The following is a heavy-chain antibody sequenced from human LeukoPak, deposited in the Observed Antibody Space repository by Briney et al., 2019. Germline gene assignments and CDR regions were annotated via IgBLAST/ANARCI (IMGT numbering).Heavy chain of an antibody. CDR1: GFTLNTYA. CDR3: ARGKTSQNIVTRKTYNWFDP. D-gene: IGHD2/OR15-2a*01. J-gene: IGHJ5*02. CDR2: ISSSSNYI. Sequence: GGSLRLSCAASGFTLNTYAMSWVRQAPGKGLEWVSSISSSSNYIYYADSVKGRFTISRDNAKNSLYLQMKSLRAEDTAVYYCARGKTSQNIVTRKTYNWFDPWGQGTLVTVSS. V-gene: IGHV3-21*01.